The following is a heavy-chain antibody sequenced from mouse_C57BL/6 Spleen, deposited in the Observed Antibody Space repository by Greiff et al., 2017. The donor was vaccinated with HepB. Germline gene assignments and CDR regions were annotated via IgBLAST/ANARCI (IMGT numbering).Heavy chain of an antibody. CDR1: GYTFTSYG. CDR2: IYPRSGNT. Sequence: VQLQQSGAELARPGASVKLSCKASGYTFTSYGISWVKQRTGQGLEWIGEIYPRSGNTYYNEKFKGKATLTADKSSSTAYMELRSLTSEDSAVYFCARSGVLLRSSFAYWGQGTLVTVSA. D-gene: IGHD1-1*01. CDR3: ARSGVLLRSSFAY. V-gene: IGHV1-81*01. J-gene: IGHJ3*01.